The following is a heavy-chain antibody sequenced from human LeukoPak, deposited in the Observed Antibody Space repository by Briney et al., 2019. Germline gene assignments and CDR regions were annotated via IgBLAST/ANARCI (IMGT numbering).Heavy chain of an antibody. D-gene: IGHD2-2*01. Sequence: NPGGSLRLSCAASGFTFSSYSMNWVRQAPGKGLEWVSFISSSSNYIYYADSVKGRFTISRDNSKNTLYLQLNSLRAEDTAVYYCAKSHRGHCSTTTCDDEGDYWGQGILVTVSS. CDR1: GFTFSSYS. CDR3: AKSHRGHCSTTTCDDEGDY. CDR2: ISSSSNYI. V-gene: IGHV3-21*04. J-gene: IGHJ4*02.